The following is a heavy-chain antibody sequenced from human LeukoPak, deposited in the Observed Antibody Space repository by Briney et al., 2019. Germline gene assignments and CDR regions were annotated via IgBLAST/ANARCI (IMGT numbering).Heavy chain of an antibody. CDR2: ISYDGSNK. Sequence: RRSLRLSCAASGFTFSSYGMHWVRQAPGKGLEWVAVISYDGSNKYYADSVKGRFTISRDNSKNTLYLQMNSLRAEDTAFYYCARWVCSSTSCYYDYWGQGTLVTVSS. V-gene: IGHV3-30*03. D-gene: IGHD2-2*01. CDR1: GFTFSSYG. J-gene: IGHJ4*02. CDR3: ARWVCSSTSCYYDY.